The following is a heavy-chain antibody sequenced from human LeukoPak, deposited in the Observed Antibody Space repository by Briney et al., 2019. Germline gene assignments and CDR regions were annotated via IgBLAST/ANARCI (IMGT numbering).Heavy chain of an antibody. CDR3: ARVDVRTAFDI. CDR2: INPSGGST. CDR1: GYTFTSYY. V-gene: IGHV1-46*01. Sequence: ASVKVSCKASGYTFTSYYMHWVRQAPGQGLEWMGIINPSGGSTSYAQKFQGRVTMTRHTSTSTVYMELSSLRSEDTAVYYCARVDVRTAFDIWGQGTMVTVSS. J-gene: IGHJ3*02.